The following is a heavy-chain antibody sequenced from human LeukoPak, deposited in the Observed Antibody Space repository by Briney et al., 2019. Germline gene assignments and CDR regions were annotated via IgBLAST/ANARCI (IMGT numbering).Heavy chain of an antibody. D-gene: IGHD3-16*01. V-gene: IGHV4-4*07. CDR3: ARSRGGVFDY. J-gene: IGHJ4*02. Sequence: SITGTVSGGSITTYSWSWIRQPAGKGLEWIGRIYTSGSTNYNPSLKSRVTISVDTSKNQFSLKLSSVTAADTAVYYCARSRGGVFDYWGQGTLVTVSS. CDR2: IYTSGST. CDR1: GGSITTYS.